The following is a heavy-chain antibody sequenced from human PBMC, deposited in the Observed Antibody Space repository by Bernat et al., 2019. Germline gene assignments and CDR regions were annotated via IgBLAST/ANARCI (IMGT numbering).Heavy chain of an antibody. CDR1: GFTFSSYG. CDR2: ISYDGSNK. V-gene: IGHV3-30*18. J-gene: IGHJ3*02. D-gene: IGHD3-10*01. Sequence: QVQLVESGGGVVQPGRSLRLSCAASGFTFSSYGMHWVRQAPGKGLEWVAVISYDGSNKYYADSVKGRFTISRDNSKNTLYLQMNSLRAEDTAVYYCAKEIGVRGWDPSAFDIWGQGTMVTVSS. CDR3: AKEIGVRGWDPSAFDI.